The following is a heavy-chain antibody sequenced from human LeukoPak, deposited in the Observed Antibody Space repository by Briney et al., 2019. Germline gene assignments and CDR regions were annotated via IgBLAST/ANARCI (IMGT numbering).Heavy chain of an antibody. J-gene: IGHJ4*02. D-gene: IGHD3-22*01. V-gene: IGHV3-30*02. CDR2: IRSDGSNK. Sequence: PGGSLRLSCAGSGFSFSSYGMHWVRQAPGKGLEWMAFIRSDGSNKYYADSVKGRFTISSDNSKNTLYLQMNSLRAEDTAVYYCAKSYYDSSGYRGDLEYWGQGTLVTVSS. CDR1: GFSFSSYG. CDR3: AKSYYDSSGYRGDLEY.